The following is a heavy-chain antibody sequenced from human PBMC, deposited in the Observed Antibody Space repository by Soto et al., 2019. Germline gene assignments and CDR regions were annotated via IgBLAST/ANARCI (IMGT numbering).Heavy chain of an antibody. Sequence: PSETKSVTCTVSGGSLSSYDWGWIRQTTGKGLEWIGSIYYSGSTYYNPSLKSRVTISVDTSKNQFSLKLSSVTAADTAVYYCASQQLVHYYYGMDVWGQGTTVTVSS. V-gene: IGHV4-39*01. J-gene: IGHJ6*02. CDR3: ASQQLVHYYYGMDV. CDR2: IYYSGST. CDR1: GGSLSSYD. D-gene: IGHD6-13*01.